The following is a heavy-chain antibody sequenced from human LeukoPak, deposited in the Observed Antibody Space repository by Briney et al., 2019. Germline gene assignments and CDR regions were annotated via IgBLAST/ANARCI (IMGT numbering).Heavy chain of an antibody. D-gene: IGHD2-15*01. CDR2: IYHTGRT. V-gene: IGHV4-59*01. CDR1: GDSISNYS. J-gene: IGHJ4*02. Sequence: SETLSLTCTVSGDSISNYSWSWIRQPPGKGLEWIGHIYHTGRTNYNPSLKSRVTKSLDTSKNQFSLKLNSATAADTAVYYCARVDGSPDYWGQGTLVTVSS. CDR3: ARVDGSPDY.